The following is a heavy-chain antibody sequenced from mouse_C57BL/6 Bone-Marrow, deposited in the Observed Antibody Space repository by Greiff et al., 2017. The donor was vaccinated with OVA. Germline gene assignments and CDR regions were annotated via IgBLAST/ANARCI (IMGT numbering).Heavy chain of an antibody. V-gene: IGHV5-9-1*02. Sequence: EVKLMESGEGLVKPGGSLKLSCAASGFTFSSYAMSWVRQTPEKRLEWVAYISSGGDYIYYADTVKGRFTISRDNARNTLYLQMSSLKSEDTAMYYCTRDHHYGSSYWGQGTLVTVSA. J-gene: IGHJ3*01. CDR3: TRDHHYGSSY. D-gene: IGHD1-1*01. CDR1: GFTFSSYA. CDR2: ISSGGDYI.